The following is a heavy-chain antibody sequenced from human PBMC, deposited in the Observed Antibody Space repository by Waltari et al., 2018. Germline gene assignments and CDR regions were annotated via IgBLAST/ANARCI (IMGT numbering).Heavy chain of an antibody. CDR1: GYSINSGYY. Sequence: QVQLQESGPGLVKPSETLSLTCDVSGYSINSGYYWGWLRQSPGKGLEWIATIYHAGDTFYIPSLTSRVTISMDTSKNQFSLKLHAVTAADTAVYFCSRQVLGYCTSAACRRLESWGQGTLVTVSS. V-gene: IGHV4-38-2*01. CDR2: IYHAGDT. J-gene: IGHJ4*02. D-gene: IGHD2-2*03. CDR3: SRQVLGYCTSAACRRLES.